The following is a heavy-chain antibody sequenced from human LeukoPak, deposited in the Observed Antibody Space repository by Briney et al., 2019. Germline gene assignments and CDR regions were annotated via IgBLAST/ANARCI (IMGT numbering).Heavy chain of an antibody. CDR1: GYTFTSYG. D-gene: IGHD1-26*01. CDR2: ISAYNGNT. V-gene: IGHV1-18*01. Sequence: GASVKVSCKASGYTFTSYGISWVRQAPGQGLEWMGWISAYNGNTNYAQKLQGRVTMTRDTSASTAYMELSSLRSEDTAVYYCASQWEESFSYYYGMDVWGQGTTVTVSS. CDR3: ASQWEESFSYYYGMDV. J-gene: IGHJ6*02.